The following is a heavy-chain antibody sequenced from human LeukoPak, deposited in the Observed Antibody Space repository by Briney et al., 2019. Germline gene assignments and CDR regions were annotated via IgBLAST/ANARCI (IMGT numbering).Heavy chain of an antibody. D-gene: IGHD1-26*01. J-gene: IGHJ4*02. CDR3: ARGRRGVGATRPFDY. CDR2: INHSGST. V-gene: IGHV4-34*01. CDR1: GGSFSGYY. Sequence: PSETLSLTCAVYGGSFSGYYWSWIRQPPGKGLEWIGEINHSGSTNYNPSLKSRVTISVDTSKNQFSLKLSSVTAADTAVYSCARGRRGVGATRPFDYWGQGTLVTVSS.